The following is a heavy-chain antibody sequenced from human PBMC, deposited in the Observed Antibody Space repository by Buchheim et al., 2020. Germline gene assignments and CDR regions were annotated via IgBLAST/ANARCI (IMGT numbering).Heavy chain of an antibody. CDR3: ARRRGDHTHYYFDY. J-gene: IGHJ4*02. Sequence: EVQLVESGGGLVQPGGSLRLSCGASGITFTTYWMSWVRQAPGKGLEWLANIKQDGSEKYYVDSVKGRFTISRDNAKNSLYLQMNSLRAGDTAVYYCARRRGDHTHYYFDYWGQGTL. CDR2: IKQDGSEK. V-gene: IGHV3-7*01. D-gene: IGHD5-24*01. CDR1: GITFTTYW.